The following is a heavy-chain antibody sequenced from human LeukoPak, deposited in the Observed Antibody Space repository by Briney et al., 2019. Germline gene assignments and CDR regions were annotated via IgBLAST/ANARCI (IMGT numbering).Heavy chain of an antibody. CDR3: ARDKDIAGSFDY. Sequence: GASVKVSCKASGYTFTGYYMHWVRQAPGQGLEWMGWINPNSGGTNYAQKYQGRVTMTRDTTISTDYMELSRLRSDDTAVYYCARDKDIAGSFDYWGQGTLVTVSS. CDR2: INPNSGGT. J-gene: IGHJ4*02. D-gene: IGHD5-12*01. V-gene: IGHV1-2*02. CDR1: GYTFTGYY.